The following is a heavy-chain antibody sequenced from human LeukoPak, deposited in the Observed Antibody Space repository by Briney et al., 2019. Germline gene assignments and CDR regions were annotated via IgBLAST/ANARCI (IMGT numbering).Heavy chain of an antibody. Sequence: SVKVSCKASGGTFSSYAISWARQAPGQGLEWMGGIIPIFGTANYAQKFQGRVTITTDESTSTAYMELSSLRSEDTAVYYCARDLSIPPTQYYFDYWGQGTLVTVSS. CDR1: GGTFSSYA. CDR2: IIPIFGTA. D-gene: IGHD1-14*01. CDR3: ARDLSIPPTQYYFDY. V-gene: IGHV1-69*05. J-gene: IGHJ4*02.